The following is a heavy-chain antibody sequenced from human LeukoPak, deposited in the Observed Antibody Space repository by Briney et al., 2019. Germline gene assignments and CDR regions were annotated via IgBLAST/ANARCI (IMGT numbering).Heavy chain of an antibody. J-gene: IGHJ6*03. CDR3: ARARGYYYYMDV. CDR2: INSDGSSI. Sequence: PGGSLRLSCAASGFTFSSYWMHWVRQAPGRGLVWVSRINSDGSSISYADSVKGRFTISRDNAKNTLYLQMNGLKAEDTAVYYCARARGYYYYMDVWGKGTTVTVSS. CDR1: GFTFSSYW. V-gene: IGHV3-74*01.